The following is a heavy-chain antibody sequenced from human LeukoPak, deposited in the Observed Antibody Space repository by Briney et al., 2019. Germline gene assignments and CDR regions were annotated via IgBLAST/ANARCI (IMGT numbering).Heavy chain of an antibody. CDR3: ARCGIVVVPAAISD. V-gene: IGHV1-8*01. Sequence: ASVTVSSKASGYSFTSYDINWVRQATGQGLEWMGWMNPDSGNTGYGQKFQGRVTMTRNTSTSTAYMELSGLTSEDTAVYYCARCGIVVVPAAISDWGQGTLVTVSS. D-gene: IGHD2-2*01. CDR2: MNPDSGNT. J-gene: IGHJ4*02. CDR1: GYSFTSYD.